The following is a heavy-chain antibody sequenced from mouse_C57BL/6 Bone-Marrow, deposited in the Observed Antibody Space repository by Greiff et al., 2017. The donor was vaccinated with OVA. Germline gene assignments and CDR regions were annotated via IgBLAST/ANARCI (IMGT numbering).Heavy chain of an antibody. CDR1: GYTFTSYW. CDR2: IYPGSGST. Sequence: QVQLQQPGAELVKPWASVKLSCKASGYTFTSYWITWVKQRPGLGLEWIGDIYPGSGSTNYNEKFKSKATLTVDTSSSTAYMQLSSLTSEDSAVYYCARNYGSSCYYAMDYWGQGTSVTVSS. V-gene: IGHV1-55*01. D-gene: IGHD1-1*01. J-gene: IGHJ4*01. CDR3: ARNYGSSCYYAMDY.